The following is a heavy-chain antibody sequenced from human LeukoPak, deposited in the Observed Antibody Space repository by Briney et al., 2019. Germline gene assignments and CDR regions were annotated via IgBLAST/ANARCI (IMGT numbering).Heavy chain of an antibody. V-gene: IGHV4-59*08. D-gene: IGHD2-15*01. CDR2: ISNSGST. CDR3: ARLVGHCSGGSCYSFAFDI. Sequence: SGTLSLTCTVSGGSISSYSWSWIRQPAGKGLEWIGHISNSGSTNYNPSLKSRVTISVDTSKNQFSLKLSSVTAADTAVYYCARLVGHCSGGSCYSFAFDIWGQGTMVTVSS. J-gene: IGHJ3*02. CDR1: GGSISSYS.